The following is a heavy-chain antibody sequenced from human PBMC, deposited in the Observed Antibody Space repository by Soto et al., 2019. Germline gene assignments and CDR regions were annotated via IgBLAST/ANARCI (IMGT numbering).Heavy chain of an antibody. CDR3: AHRSGAVGEEH. V-gene: IGHV4-59*01. CDR1: GDSISTYY. CDR2: LYYGRSA. D-gene: IGHD3-10*01. J-gene: IGHJ4*01. Sequence: PSETLSLTCSVAGDSISTYYGMWLRQPPGKGLESIGYLYYGRSANYNPSLKSRVTLSVDTSTNQCSLTLSSMTAADTAVYYCAHRSGAVGEEHWGHGTLVTVPS.